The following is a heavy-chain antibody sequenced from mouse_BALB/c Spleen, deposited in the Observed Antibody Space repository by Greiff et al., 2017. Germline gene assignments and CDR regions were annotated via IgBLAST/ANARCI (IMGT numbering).Heavy chain of an antibody. D-gene: IGHD1-1*01. CDR1: GYTFTDYE. CDR3: TRAITHFDY. Sequence: VKLMESGAELVRPGASVTLSCKASGYTFTDYEMHWVKQTPVHGLEWIGAIDPETGGTAYNQKFKGKATLTADKSSSTAYMELRSLTSEDSAVYYCTRAITHFDYWGQGTTLTVSS. J-gene: IGHJ2*01. CDR2: IDPETGGT. V-gene: IGHV1-15*01.